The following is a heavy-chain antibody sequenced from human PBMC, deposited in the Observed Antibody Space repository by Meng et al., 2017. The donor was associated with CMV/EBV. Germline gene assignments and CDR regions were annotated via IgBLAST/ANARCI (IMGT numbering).Heavy chain of an antibody. Sequence: GGSLRLSCAASGFTFSSYAMSWVRQAPGKGLEWVSVISGSGGSTYYADSVKGRFTISRDNSKNTLYLQMNSLRAEDTAVYYCAKHLRYCSSTSCRKRDYYYYYGMDVWGQGTTVTVSS. J-gene: IGHJ6*02. CDR3: AKHLRYCSSTSCRKRDYYYYYGMDV. CDR2: ISGSGGST. D-gene: IGHD2-2*01. V-gene: IGHV3-23*01. CDR1: GFTFSSYA.